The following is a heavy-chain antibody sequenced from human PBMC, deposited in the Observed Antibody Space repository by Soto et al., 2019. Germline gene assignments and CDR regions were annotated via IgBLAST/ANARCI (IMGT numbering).Heavy chain of an antibody. J-gene: IGHJ4*02. D-gene: IGHD3-16*02. V-gene: IGHV3-23*01. CDR3: AKVSFYDYVWGSYRTNFDY. CDR1: GFTFSSYA. Sequence: GGSLRLSCAASGFTFSSYAMSWVRQAPGKGLEWVSAISGSGGSTYYADSVKGRFTISRDNSKNTLYLQMNSLRAEDTAVYYCAKVSFYDYVWGSYRTNFDYWGQGTLVTVSS. CDR2: ISGSGGST.